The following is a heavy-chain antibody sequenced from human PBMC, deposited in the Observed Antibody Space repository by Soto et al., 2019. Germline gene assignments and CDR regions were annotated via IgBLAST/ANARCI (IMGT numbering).Heavy chain of an antibody. Sequence: AKVSCKASGYTFNSSGISWVRQETGQGLEWMGWISAYNGNTNYAQKLQGRVTMTTDTSTSTAYMELRSLRSDDTAVYYCARDVGLYSSSWYYFDYWGQGTLVTVSS. J-gene: IGHJ4*02. D-gene: IGHD6-6*01. CDR1: GYTFNSSG. CDR3: ARDVGLYSSSWYYFDY. V-gene: IGHV1-18*01. CDR2: ISAYNGNT.